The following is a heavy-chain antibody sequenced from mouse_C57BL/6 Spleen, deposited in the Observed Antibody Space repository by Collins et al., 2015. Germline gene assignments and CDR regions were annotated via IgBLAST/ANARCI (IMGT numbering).Heavy chain of an antibody. CDR1: GYTFTSYW. CDR3: ARSTRYAMDY. D-gene: IGHD1-3*01. Sequence: QVQLQQPGAELVKPGASVKLSCKASGYTFTSYWMQWVKQRPGQGLEWIGKIDPSDTYTNYNQKFKGKATLTVDTSSSTAYMQLSSLTSEDSAVYYCARSTRYAMDYWGQGTAVTVSS. V-gene: IGHV1-50*01. CDR2: IDPSDTYT. J-gene: IGHJ4*01.